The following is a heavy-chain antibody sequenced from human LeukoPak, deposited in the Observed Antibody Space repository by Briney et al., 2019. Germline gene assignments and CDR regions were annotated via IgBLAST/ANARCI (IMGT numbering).Heavy chain of an antibody. Sequence: SETLSLTSTVSGGSISSGGYYWSWIRQPPGKGLEWIGYIYHSGSTYYNPSLKSRVTISADTSKNHFSLKLNSVTTADTAVYYCTRGAGWLIDYWGQRILVTVSS. CDR2: IYHSGST. D-gene: IGHD3-16*01. J-gene: IGHJ4*02. CDR3: TRGAGWLIDY. V-gene: IGHV4-30-2*01. CDR1: GGSISSGGYY.